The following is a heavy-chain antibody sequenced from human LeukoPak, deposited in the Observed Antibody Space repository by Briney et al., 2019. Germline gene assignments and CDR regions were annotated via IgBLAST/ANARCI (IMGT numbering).Heavy chain of an antibody. CDR3: ARDPDGTTFDY. J-gene: IGHJ4*02. V-gene: IGHV4-39*07. Sequence: SETLSLTCTVSGGSISSSSYYWGWIRQPPGKGLEWIGSIYYSGSTYYNPSLKSRVTISVDTSKNQFSLKLSSVTAADTAVYYCARDPDGTTFDYWGQGTLVTVSS. CDR1: GGSISSSSYY. D-gene: IGHD1-14*01. CDR2: IYYSGST.